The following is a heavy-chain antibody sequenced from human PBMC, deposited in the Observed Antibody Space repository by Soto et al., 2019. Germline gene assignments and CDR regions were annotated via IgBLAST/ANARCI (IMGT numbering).Heavy chain of an antibody. J-gene: IGHJ6*02. CDR3: ARSLYSSSWYHSGNSYYYYGMDV. Sequence: SVKVSCKASGGTFGIYAITWVRQAPGQGLEWMGGIIAFSDIVNYTQKLQGRVTITADESTSTAYLDLSSLRSDDTAVYYCARSLYSSSWYHSGNSYYYYGMDVWGQGTAVTVSS. CDR1: GGTFGIYA. D-gene: IGHD6-13*01. V-gene: IGHV1-69*13. CDR2: IIAFSDIV.